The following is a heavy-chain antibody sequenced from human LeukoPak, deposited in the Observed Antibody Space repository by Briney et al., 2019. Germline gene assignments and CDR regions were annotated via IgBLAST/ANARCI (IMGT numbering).Heavy chain of an antibody. Sequence: GESLKISCKGSGYNFTNYWIGWVRQMSPEGLEWMGIMYPGDSDTRYSPSFQGQVTISADRFISTAYLQWSSLKASDTAMYYCARQSHSITDYWGQGTLVTVSS. CDR2: MYPGDSDT. CDR3: ARQSHSITDY. D-gene: IGHD1-14*01. CDR1: GYNFTNYW. V-gene: IGHV5-51*01. J-gene: IGHJ4*02.